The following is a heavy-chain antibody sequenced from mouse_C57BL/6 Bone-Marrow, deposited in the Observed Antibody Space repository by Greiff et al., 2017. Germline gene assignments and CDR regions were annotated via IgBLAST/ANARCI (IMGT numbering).Heavy chain of an antibody. CDR3: AKPYSNYDY. J-gene: IGHJ2*01. CDR2: IYPRSGNT. CDR1: GYTFTSYD. Sequence: VQLVESGAELARPGASVKLSCKASGYTFTSYDISWVKQRTGQGLEWIGEIYPRSGNTYYNEKFKGKATLTADKSSSTAYMELRSLTSEDSAVSYCAKPYSNYDYWGEGTTLTVAS. D-gene: IGHD2-5*01. V-gene: IGHV1-81*01.